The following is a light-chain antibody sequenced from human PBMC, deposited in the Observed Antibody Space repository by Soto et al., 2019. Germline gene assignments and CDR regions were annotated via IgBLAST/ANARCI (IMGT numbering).Light chain of an antibody. CDR2: GNT. V-gene: IGLV1-40*01. CDR1: SSNIGAASD. J-gene: IGLJ1*01. Sequence: QPVLTQPPSVSGAPGQRVTISCTGSSSNIGAASDVHWYQQLPGTAPKLLIYGNTNRPSGVPDRFSGSKSGTSASLAITGLQAVDEADYYCQSYDSSLTAYVFGTGTKLTVL. CDR3: QSYDSSLTAYV.